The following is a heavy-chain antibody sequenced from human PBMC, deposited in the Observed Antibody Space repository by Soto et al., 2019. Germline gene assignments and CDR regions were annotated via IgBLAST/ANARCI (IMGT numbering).Heavy chain of an antibody. J-gene: IGHJ4*02. CDR3: ARGGSGSLYYFDY. CDR2: IYYSGST. D-gene: IGHD3-10*01. Sequence: QVQLQESGPGLVKPSETLSLTCTVSGGSISSYYWSWIRQPPGKGLEWIGYIYYSGSTNYNPSLKSRVTISVDTSKNQFSLKLSSVTAADTAVYYCARGGSGSLYYFDYWGQGTLVTVSS. CDR1: GGSISSYY. V-gene: IGHV4-59*12.